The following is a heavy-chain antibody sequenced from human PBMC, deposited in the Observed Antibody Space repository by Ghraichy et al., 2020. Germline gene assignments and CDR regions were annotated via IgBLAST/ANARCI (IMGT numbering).Heavy chain of an antibody. V-gene: IGHV3-23*01. D-gene: IGHD2-8*01. J-gene: IGHJ5*02. CDR1: GFTFSSYA. CDR2: ISGGGGTT. Sequence: GGSLRLSCAASGFTFSSYAMSWVRQAPGKGLEWVSGISGGGGTTYYADSVKGQFTVSRDNSKNTLYLQMNSLRAEDTAVYYCATVSGSILIPSAKDWFDPWGQGTLVTVSS. CDR3: ATVSGSILIPSAKDWFDP.